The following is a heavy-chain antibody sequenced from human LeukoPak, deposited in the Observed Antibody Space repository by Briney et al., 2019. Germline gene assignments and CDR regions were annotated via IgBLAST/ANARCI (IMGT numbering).Heavy chain of an antibody. CDR2: INAGNGNT. CDR3: ARVVRYSSGPLTDLLPYYFDY. D-gene: IGHD6-19*01. J-gene: IGHJ4*02. Sequence: ASVKVSCKASGYTFTSYAMHWVCQAPGQRLEWMGWINAGNGNTKYSQEFQGRVTITRDTSASAVYMELSSLRSDDMAVYYCARVVRYSSGPLTDLLPYYFDYWGQGTLVTVSS. CDR1: GYTFTSYA. V-gene: IGHV1-3*03.